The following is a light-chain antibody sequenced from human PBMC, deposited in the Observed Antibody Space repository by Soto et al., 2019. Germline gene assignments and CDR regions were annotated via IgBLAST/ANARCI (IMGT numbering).Light chain of an antibody. CDR3: QQYGSSVLT. CDR1: QSVSSSY. V-gene: IGKV3-20*01. J-gene: IGKJ4*01. CDR2: GAS. Sequence: EIVLTQSPGTLSLSRGERATLSGRASQSVSSSYLAWYQQKPGQAPRLLIYGASSRATGIPDRFSGSGSGTDFTLTISRLEPEDFAVYYCQQYGSSVLTFGGGTKVDIK.